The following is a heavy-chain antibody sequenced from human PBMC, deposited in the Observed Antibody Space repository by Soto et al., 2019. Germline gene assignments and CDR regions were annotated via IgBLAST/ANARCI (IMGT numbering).Heavy chain of an antibody. Sequence: ASVKVSCKVSGYTLTELSMHWVRQAPGKGLEWMGGFDPEDGETIYAQKFQGRVTMTEDTSTDTAYMELSSLRSEDTAVYYCATMGLRYFDWPSDYYYYGMDVWGQGTTVTISS. CDR1: GYTLTELS. CDR2: FDPEDGET. V-gene: IGHV1-24*01. J-gene: IGHJ6*02. D-gene: IGHD3-9*01. CDR3: ATMGLRYFDWPSDYYYYGMDV.